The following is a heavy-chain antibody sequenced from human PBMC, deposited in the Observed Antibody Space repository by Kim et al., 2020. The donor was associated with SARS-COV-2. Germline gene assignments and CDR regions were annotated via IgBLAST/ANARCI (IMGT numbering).Heavy chain of an antibody. Sequence: GGSLRLSCAASGFTFSDYYMSWIRQAPGKGLEWVSYISSSGSTIYYADSVKGLFTISRDNAKNSLYLQMNSLRAEDTAVYYCARGAIREPYYMDVWGKGTTVTVSS. V-gene: IGHV3-11*01. D-gene: IGHD3-10*01. CDR2: ISSSGSTI. CDR3: ARGAIREPYYMDV. CDR1: GFTFSDYY. J-gene: IGHJ6*03.